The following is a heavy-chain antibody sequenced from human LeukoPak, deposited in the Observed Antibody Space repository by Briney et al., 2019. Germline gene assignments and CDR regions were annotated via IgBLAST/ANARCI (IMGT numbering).Heavy chain of an antibody. CDR1: GFTFSSYW. CDR2: IKQDGSEK. J-gene: IGHJ4*02. CDR3: ARVTGYMIEDYFDY. V-gene: IGHV3-7*03. D-gene: IGHD3-22*01. Sequence: GGSLRLSCAASGFTFSSYWMSWVRQAPGKGLEWVANIKQDGSEKYYVDSVKGRFTISRDNAKNSLYLQMNSLRAEDTAVYYCARVTGYMIEDYFDYWGRGTLVTVSS.